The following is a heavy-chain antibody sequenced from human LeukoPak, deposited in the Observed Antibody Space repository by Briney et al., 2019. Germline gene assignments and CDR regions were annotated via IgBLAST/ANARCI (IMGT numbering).Heavy chain of an antibody. CDR2: ISWNSGSI. V-gene: IGHV3-9*01. CDR3: ARGGGSPDS. CDR1: GFTFDDYA. Sequence: TGGSLRLSCAASGFTFDDYAMHWVRQAPGKGLEWVSGISWNSGSIGYADSVKGRFTISRDNAKNSLYLQMNSLRAEDTAVYYCARGGGSPDSWGQGTLVTVSS. J-gene: IGHJ5*01. D-gene: IGHD2-15*01.